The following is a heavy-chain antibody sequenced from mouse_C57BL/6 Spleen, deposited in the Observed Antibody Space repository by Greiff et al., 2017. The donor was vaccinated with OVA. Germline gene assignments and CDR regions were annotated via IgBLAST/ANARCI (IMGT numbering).Heavy chain of an antibody. CDR3: ARRGDWDGWYFDV. V-gene: IGHV3-8*01. CDR2: ISYSGST. D-gene: IGHD4-1*01. CDR1: GYSITSDY. Sequence: EVKVVESGPGLAKPSQTLSLTCSVTGYSITSDYWNWIRKFPGNKLEYMGYISYSGSTYYNPSLKSRISITRDTSKNQYYLQLNSVTTEDTATYYCARRGDWDGWYFDVWGTGTTVTVSS. J-gene: IGHJ1*03.